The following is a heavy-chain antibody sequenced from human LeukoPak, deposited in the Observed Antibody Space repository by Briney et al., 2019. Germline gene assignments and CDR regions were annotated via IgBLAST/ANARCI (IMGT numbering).Heavy chain of an antibody. V-gene: IGHV3-30*02. D-gene: IGHD5-12*01. CDR2: IWYDGSNK. CDR1: GFTFSSYG. Sequence: GGSLRLSCAASGFTFSSYGMHWVRQAPGKGLGWVAVIWYDGSNKYYTDSVKGRFTISRDNSKNTLYLQMNSLRAEDTAVYYCAKDRTAGYDGLVDYWGQGTLVTVSS. CDR3: AKDRTAGYDGLVDY. J-gene: IGHJ4*02.